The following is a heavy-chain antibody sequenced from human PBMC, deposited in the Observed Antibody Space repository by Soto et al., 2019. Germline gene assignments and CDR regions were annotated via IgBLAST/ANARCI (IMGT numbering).Heavy chain of an antibody. CDR2: IYSGGST. CDR3: HGYGY. D-gene: IGHD5-12*01. J-gene: IGHJ4*02. V-gene: IGHV3-53*01. CDR1: GFSVTANY. Sequence: EVQVVESGGGLIQPGGSLRLSCEVSGFSVTANYMSWVRQAPGKGLEWVSVIYSGGSTYYIDSVKGRFSISRDISKNTLYLQMNSLRAEDTAVYYCHGYGYWGQGTLVTVSP.